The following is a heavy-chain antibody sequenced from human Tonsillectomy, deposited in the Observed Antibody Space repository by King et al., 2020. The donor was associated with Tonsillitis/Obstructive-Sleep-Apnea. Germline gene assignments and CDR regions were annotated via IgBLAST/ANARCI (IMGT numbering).Heavy chain of an antibody. CDR2: IYPGDSDT. CDR1: GDSFTSYW. V-gene: IGHV5-51*01. D-gene: IGHD3-22*01. Sequence: QLVQSGAEVKKPGESLKISCKGSGDSFTSYWIGWVRQMPGKGLEWMGIIYPGDSDTRYSPSFQGQVTISADKSISTAYLQWSSLKASDTAMYYCASHEDTSGYYGAFDIWGQGTMVTVSS. CDR3: ASHEDTSGYYGAFDI. J-gene: IGHJ3*02.